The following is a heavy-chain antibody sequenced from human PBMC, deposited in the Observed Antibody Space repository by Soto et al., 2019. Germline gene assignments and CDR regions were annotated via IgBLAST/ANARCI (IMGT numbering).Heavy chain of an antibody. V-gene: IGHV3-15*01. CDR1: GLKFSDAW. J-gene: IGHJ4*02. Sequence: EVQLVESGGDLVKPGGSLRLSCIVSGLKFSDAWMSWVRQVPGKGLEWVGRIKSVGSGGTRDYAAPVRGRFTTSRDDSKNTVYLQMDSLKTEDTAMYYCCWCGSINYYFNQWGQGTLVTVSS. CDR2: IKSVGSGGTR. CDR3: CWCGSINYYFNQ. D-gene: IGHD2-8*01.